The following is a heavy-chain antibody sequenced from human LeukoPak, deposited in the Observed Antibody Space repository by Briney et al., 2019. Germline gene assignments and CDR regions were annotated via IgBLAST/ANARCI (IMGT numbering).Heavy chain of an antibody. CDR3: SSHYGPGPV. V-gene: IGHV1-2*07. Sequence: ASVRVSCKALGYAFRDHHVQWVRQAPGQGLEWMGWIHPNSDDIRYGHKFQGRLTMTWDTSISTAYMELNGLTSDDTAIYYCSSHYGPGPVWGQGTLVTASS. D-gene: IGHD3-10*01. J-gene: IGHJ4*02. CDR1: GYAFRDHH. CDR2: IHPNSDDI.